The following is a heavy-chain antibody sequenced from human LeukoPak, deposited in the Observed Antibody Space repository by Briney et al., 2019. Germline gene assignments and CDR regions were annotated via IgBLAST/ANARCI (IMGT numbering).Heavy chain of an antibody. J-gene: IGHJ4*02. D-gene: IGHD3-16*01. CDR3: AGALGYFDF. Sequence: PGGSLRLSCAASGFTFSSYAMSWVRQAPGKGLVWVSRINSDGSSTSYADSVKGRFTISRDNSKNTLYLQMNSLRAEDTAVYYCAGALGYFDFWGQGTLVTVSS. V-gene: IGHV3-74*01. CDR1: GFTFSSYA. CDR2: INSDGSST.